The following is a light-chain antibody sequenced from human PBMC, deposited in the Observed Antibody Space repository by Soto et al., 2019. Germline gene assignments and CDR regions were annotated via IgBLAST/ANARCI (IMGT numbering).Light chain of an antibody. J-gene: IGKJ3*01. Sequence: DIQLTQSPSFLSASVGDRVTITCRASQGISSYLAWYQQKPGKAPKLLIYAASTLQSGVPSRFSGSGSGTEFTLTMSRLQPEDFATYYCQPGGTFGPGTKVDI. V-gene: IGKV1-9*01. CDR3: QPGGT. CDR1: QGISSY. CDR2: AAS.